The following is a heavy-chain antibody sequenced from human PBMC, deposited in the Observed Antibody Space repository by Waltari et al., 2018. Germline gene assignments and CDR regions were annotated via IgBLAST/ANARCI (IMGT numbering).Heavy chain of an antibody. CDR1: GFSFHSYG. V-gene: IGHV3-30*02. CDR3: AKDWVMAAEGTGGYYYGMDV. CDR2: IRYDGSSK. J-gene: IGHJ6*02. D-gene: IGHD6-13*01. Sequence: QVYLVESGGGVGQPGGSRRLSCVASGFSFHSYGMHWVRQAPGKGLEWVAFIRYDGSSKFYAESVKGRLTISRDNSESTVVLQMSKWREEDTAVYYCAKDWVMAAEGTGGYYYGMDVWGRGTTVTVSS.